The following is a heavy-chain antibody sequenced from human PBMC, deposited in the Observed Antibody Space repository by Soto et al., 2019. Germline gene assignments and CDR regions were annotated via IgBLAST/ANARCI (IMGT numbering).Heavy chain of an antibody. CDR2: IILIFGTA. V-gene: IGHV1-69*06. CDR3: ARGTVVVPAARGHFFGRGYSYGMDG. D-gene: IGHD2-2*01. J-gene: IGHJ6*02. CDR1: GGTFSSYA. Sequence: QVQLVQSGAEVKKPGSSVKVSCKASGGTFSSYAISWVRQAPGQGLEWMGGIILIFGTANYAQTFQGRVTIIADKSPSTADMELSSLRSEDMAVYYCARGTVVVPAARGHFFGRGYSYGMDGWGQGNTVPVSS.